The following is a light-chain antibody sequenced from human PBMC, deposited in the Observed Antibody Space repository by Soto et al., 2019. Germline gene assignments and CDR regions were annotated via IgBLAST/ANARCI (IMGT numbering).Light chain of an antibody. V-gene: IGKV3-20*01. J-gene: IGKJ1*01. Sequence: IVLTQSPGTLSLSPGERATLSCRASQSVSSSYLAWYQQKPGQAPRLLIYGASSRATGIPDRFSGSGSGTDFTLTISRLEPEDFAMYYCQQYGSSPWTFGQETKVEIK. CDR2: GAS. CDR1: QSVSSSY. CDR3: QQYGSSPWT.